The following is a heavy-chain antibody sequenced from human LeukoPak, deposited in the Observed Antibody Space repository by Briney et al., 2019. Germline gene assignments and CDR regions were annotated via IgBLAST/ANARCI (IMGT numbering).Heavy chain of an antibody. Sequence: GGSLRLSCAASGFTFSSYSMNWVRQAPGKGLEWVSYISSSSSTIYYADSVKGRFTISRDNAKNSVYLQMNSLRAEDTAVYYCARDRGYFDNWGQGTLVTVSS. CDR3: ARDRGYFDN. J-gene: IGHJ4*02. CDR1: GFTFSSYS. V-gene: IGHV3-48*04. CDR2: ISSSSSTI.